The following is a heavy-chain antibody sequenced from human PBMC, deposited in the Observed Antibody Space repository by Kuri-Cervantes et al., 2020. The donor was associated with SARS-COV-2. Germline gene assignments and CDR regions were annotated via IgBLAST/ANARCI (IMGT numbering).Heavy chain of an antibody. CDR1: GFTFSSYS. Sequence: GGSLRLSCAAAGFTFSSYSMNWVRQPPGKGLEWVSSISSSSYIYYADSVKGRFTISRDNAKNSLYLQMNSLRAEDTAVYYCARGKDIVVVPAAIRYYYYYYMDVWGKGTTVTVSS. CDR2: ISSSSYI. J-gene: IGHJ6*03. V-gene: IGHV3-21*01. D-gene: IGHD2-2*02. CDR3: ARGKDIVVVPAAIRYYYYYYMDV.